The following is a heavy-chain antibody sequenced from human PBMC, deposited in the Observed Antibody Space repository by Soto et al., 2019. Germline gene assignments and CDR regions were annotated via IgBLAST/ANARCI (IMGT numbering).Heavy chain of an antibody. CDR2: INPATGAA. CDR3: ARGGGVGVAGSAAFDM. D-gene: IGHD3-3*01. J-gene: IGHJ3*02. V-gene: IGHV1-2*02. Sequence: QLHLVQSGAVVKKPGASVTVSCSASGYPVTAYYMHWVRQAPGRGLEWMGGINPATGAAKYTQTFQGRVTMTRDTAKGTVFLGLGGPASGDTAGFYRARGGGVGVAGSAAFDMWGQGTLVTVSS. CDR1: GYPVTAYY.